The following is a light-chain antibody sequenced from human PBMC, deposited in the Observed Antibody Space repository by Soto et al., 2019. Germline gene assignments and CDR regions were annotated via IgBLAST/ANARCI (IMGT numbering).Light chain of an antibody. CDR1: QSVSANY. V-gene: IGKV3-20*01. CDR2: GAS. J-gene: IGKJ3*01. Sequence: VVLTQSPATLSLSPGERATLSCRANQSVSANYLAWKQQKPGQAPRLLIYGASSRATGIPDRFSGSGYGTDFTLNISRLEPEDFAVFYCHQYGSSAFTFGPGTKVDIK. CDR3: HQYGSSAFT.